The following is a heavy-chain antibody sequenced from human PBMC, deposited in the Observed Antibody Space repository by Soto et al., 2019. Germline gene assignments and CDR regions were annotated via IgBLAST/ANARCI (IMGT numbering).Heavy chain of an antibody. V-gene: IGHV3-11*01. Sequence: KSGGSLRLSCAVSGFTFSDYYMSWIRQAPGKGLEWVSYISSSGSTIYYADSVKGRFTISRDNAKNSLYLQMNSLRAEDTAVYYCARDLKSRYYDSSGYSADPENYYGMDVWGQGTTVTVSS. CDR1: GFTFSDYY. J-gene: IGHJ6*02. D-gene: IGHD3-22*01. CDR3: ARDLKSRYYDSSGYSADPENYYGMDV. CDR2: ISSSGSTI.